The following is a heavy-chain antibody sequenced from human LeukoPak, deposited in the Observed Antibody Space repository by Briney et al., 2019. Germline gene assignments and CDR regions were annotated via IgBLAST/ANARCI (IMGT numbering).Heavy chain of an antibody. CDR2: IIPIFGTA. J-gene: IGHJ3*02. Sequence: SVKVSCKVSGYTLTELSMHWVRQAPGQGLEWMGRIIPIFGTANYAQKFQGRVTITTDESTSTAYMELSSLRSEDTAVYYCASLDAFDIWGQGTMVTVSS. CDR1: GYTLTELS. CDR3: ASLDAFDI. V-gene: IGHV1-69*05.